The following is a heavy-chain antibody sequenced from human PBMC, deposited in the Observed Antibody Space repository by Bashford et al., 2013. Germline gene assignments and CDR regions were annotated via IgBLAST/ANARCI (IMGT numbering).Heavy chain of an antibody. Sequence: SETLSLTCTVSGGSVSTSGYFWGWIRQPPGKGLEWIGSIYYGGNTYYNPSLKSRVTIFRDTSKNQFSLKLSSVTAADTGVYYCARISDPVENFQHVGQGTVGHRLL. V-gene: IGHV4-39*01. CDR2: IYYGGNT. J-gene: IGHJ1*01. CDR3: ARISDPVENFQH. D-gene: IGHD2-15*01. CDR1: GGSVSTSGYF.